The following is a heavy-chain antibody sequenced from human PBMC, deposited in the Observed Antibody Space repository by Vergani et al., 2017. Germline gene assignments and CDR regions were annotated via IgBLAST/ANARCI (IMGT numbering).Heavy chain of an antibody. J-gene: IGHJ5*02. CDR1: GYSFTSYW. Sequence: EVQLVQSGAEVKTPGESLKISCKGSGYSFTSYWISWVRQMPGKGLEWMGRIDPSDSYTNYSPSFQGHVTISADKSISTASLQWSSLKASDTAMYYCAGLGSGYPNWFDPWGQGTLVTGSS. D-gene: IGHD3-22*01. CDR3: AGLGSGYPNWFDP. V-gene: IGHV5-10-1*01. CDR2: IDPSDSYT.